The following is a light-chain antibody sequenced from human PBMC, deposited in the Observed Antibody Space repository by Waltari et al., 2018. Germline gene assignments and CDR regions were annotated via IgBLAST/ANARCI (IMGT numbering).Light chain of an antibody. V-gene: IGKV3-11*01. CDR2: DAS. CDR1: QSVGSF. J-gene: IGKJ3*01. CDR3: QQRNSWPLT. Sequence: EIVLTQSPVTLSLSPGEGATLSCKTSQSVGSFLAWYQQRPGQAPRRLIYDASLRATGIPTMFSGSGSGTDFTLTISSLESEDFAVYYCQQRNSWPLTFGPGTTV.